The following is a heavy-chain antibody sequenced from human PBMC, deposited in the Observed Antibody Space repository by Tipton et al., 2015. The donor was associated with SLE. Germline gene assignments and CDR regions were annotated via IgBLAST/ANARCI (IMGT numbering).Heavy chain of an antibody. D-gene: IGHD2-21*01. CDR3: ARERDCGSDCFGSYYYYMDV. V-gene: IGHV4-31*03. CDR2: IFYTGST. Sequence: TLSLTCTVSGGSISSGDYFWSWIRQHPGKGLEWIGYIFYTGSTYYNPSLKSRLTISVDTSKNEFSLALSSVTAADTAMYFCARERDCGSDCFGSYYYYMDVWGKGTTATVSS. J-gene: IGHJ6*03. CDR1: GGSISSGDYF.